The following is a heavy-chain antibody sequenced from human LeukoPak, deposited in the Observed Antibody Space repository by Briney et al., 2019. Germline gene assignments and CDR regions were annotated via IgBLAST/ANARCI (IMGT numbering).Heavy chain of an antibody. CDR2: MNPNSGNT. J-gene: IGHJ3*02. CDR3: ARASGWSDAFDI. CDR1: GYTFTCYD. Sequence: ASVKVSCKASGYTFTCYDINWVRQATGQVLGWMGWMNPNSGNTGYAQKFQGRVTMTRNTSISTAYMELSSLRSEDTAVYYCARASGWSDAFDIWGQGTMVTVSS. V-gene: IGHV1-8*01. D-gene: IGHD6-19*01.